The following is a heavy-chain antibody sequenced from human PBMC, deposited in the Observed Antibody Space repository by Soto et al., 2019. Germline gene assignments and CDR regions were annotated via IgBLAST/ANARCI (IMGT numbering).Heavy chain of an antibody. Sequence: ASVKVSCKASGYTFTSYDINWVRQATGQGLEWMGWMNPNSGNTGYAQKFQGRVTMTRNTSISTAYMELSSLRSDDTAVYYCARDGWYESDYGMDVWGQGTTVTVSS. CDR2: MNPNSGNT. D-gene: IGHD6-19*01. J-gene: IGHJ6*02. CDR3: ARDGWYESDYGMDV. V-gene: IGHV1-8*01. CDR1: GYTFTSYD.